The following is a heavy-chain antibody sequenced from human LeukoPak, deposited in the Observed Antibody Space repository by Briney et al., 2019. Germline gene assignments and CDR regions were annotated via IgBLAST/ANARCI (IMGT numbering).Heavy chain of an antibody. J-gene: IGHJ3*02. CDR2: ISYSGNT. CDR1: GGSFSSYY. D-gene: IGHD2-2*01. V-gene: IGHV4-34*01. CDR3: ARHCCSAPSKRVFDI. Sequence: PSETLSLTCAVYGGSFSSYYWSWIRQPPGKGLEWIGTISYSGNTDYNPSLRSRVTISVDTSNNQFSLRLGSVTAADTAIYHCARHCCSAPSKRVFDIWGQGTMVTVSS.